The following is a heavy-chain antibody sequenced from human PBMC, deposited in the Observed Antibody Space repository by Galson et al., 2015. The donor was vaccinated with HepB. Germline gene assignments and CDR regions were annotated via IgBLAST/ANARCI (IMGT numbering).Heavy chain of an antibody. Sequence: SLRLSCAASAYTSRTYSMNWVRQAPGKGLEWLAYTDSLSGNIDYADSVRGRFSISRDNSKNALFLQMNSLRAEDTAVYYCTRGPTSGMDVWGQGTTVIVSS. CDR1: AYTSRTYS. CDR2: TDSLSGNI. J-gene: IGHJ6*02. CDR3: TRGPTSGMDV. V-gene: IGHV3-48*01.